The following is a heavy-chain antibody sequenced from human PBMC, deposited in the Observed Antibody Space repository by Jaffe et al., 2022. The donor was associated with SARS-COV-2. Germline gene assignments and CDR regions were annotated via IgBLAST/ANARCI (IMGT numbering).Heavy chain of an antibody. CDR1: GGSFSGFY. V-gene: IGHV4-34*01. Sequence: QVQLQQWGAGLLKPSETLSLTCGVYGGSFSGFYWSWIRQPPGKGLEWIGEITHSGSSNYNPSLKSRVTISVDTSTNQYSLRLSSVTAADTAVYYCARVPNPRLTMVRELTQGQEFFNWFDPWGQGTLVTVSS. CDR2: ITHSGSS. CDR3: ARVPNPRLTMVRELTQGQEFFNWFDP. J-gene: IGHJ5*02. D-gene: IGHD3-10*01.